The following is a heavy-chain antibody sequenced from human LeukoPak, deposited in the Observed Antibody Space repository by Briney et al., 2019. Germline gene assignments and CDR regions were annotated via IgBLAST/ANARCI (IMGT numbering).Heavy chain of an antibody. V-gene: IGHV4-34*01. D-gene: IGHD2-2*01. J-gene: IGHJ4*02. CDR1: GGSFRGYY. CDR3: ARGSGFDCSTTSSSPFDY. Sequence: SETLSLTCAVYGGSFRGYYWSWIRQPPGKGLEWIGEINHSGSTNYNPSLKSRVTISVATSKNHFSLQLSSVTAADTAVYYCARGSGFDCSTTSSSPFDYWGQGTLVTVSS. CDR2: INHSGST.